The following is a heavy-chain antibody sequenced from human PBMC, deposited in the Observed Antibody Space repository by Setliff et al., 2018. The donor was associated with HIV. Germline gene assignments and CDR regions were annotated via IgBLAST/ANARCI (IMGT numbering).Heavy chain of an antibody. CDR3: ARANNDYLYLDY. Sequence: NPSETLSLTCTVSGDSIITYYWTWIRQPPGKGLEWIGYIHHSGSSDYTPSLRSRVTMSVDTSKNQFSLKLTSVTAADTAVYYCARANNDYLYLDYWGQGALVTVSS. D-gene: IGHD3-16*01. CDR1: GDSIITYY. CDR2: IHHSGSS. V-gene: IGHV4-59*08. J-gene: IGHJ4*02.